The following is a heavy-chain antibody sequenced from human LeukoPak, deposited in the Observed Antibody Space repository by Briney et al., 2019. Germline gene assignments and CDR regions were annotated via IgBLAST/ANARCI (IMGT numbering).Heavy chain of an antibody. CDR1: GFTFSSYT. CDR3: ATWDDYGDDVARHI. Sequence: PGGSLRLSCVGSGFTFSSYTMNWVRQAPGKGLEWVSSISSSGKYIYYADSVRGRFTISRDDAKNSLFLHMNSLRSEDTALYYCATWDDYGDDVARHIWGQGTLVAVSS. V-gene: IGHV3-21*01. CDR2: ISSSGKYI. D-gene: IGHD4-17*01. J-gene: IGHJ4*02.